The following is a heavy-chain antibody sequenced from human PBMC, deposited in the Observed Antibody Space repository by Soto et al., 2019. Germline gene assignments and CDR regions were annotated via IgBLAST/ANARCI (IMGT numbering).Heavy chain of an antibody. CDR2: INPSGDSR. V-gene: IGHV1-46*01. CDR1: GFSFSDYF. CDR3: ARDERHYYDSSGYYDVGDFDY. J-gene: IGHJ4*02. Sequence: GASVKVSCKASGFSFSDYFMHWVRQAPGQGLEWMGIINPSGDSRNYAQKFQGRVTITRDTSTSTVYMDLSSLRYEDTAVYYCARDERHYYDSSGYYDVGDFDYWGQGTLVTVSS. D-gene: IGHD3-22*01.